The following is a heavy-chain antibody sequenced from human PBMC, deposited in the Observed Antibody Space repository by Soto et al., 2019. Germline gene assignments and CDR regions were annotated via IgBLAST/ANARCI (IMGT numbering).Heavy chain of an antibody. CDR1: GGSISSGGYY. CDR2: IYYSGST. D-gene: IGHD3-22*01. V-gene: IGHV4-31*03. J-gene: IGHJ3*02. CDR3: AFYYYDSSGYYPGGAFDI. Sequence: PSETLSLTCTVSGGSISSGGYYWSWIRQHPGKGLEWIGYIYYSGSTYYNPSLKSRVTISVDTSKNQFSLKLSSVTAADTAVYYCAFYYYDSSGYYPGGAFDIWGQGTMVTVSS.